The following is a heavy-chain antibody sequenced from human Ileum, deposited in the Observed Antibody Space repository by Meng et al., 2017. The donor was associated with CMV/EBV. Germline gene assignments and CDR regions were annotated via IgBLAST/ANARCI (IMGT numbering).Heavy chain of an antibody. CDR1: GFTFSSYW. CDR2: INSDGNST. Sequence: GESLKIACAASGFTFSSYWMNWVRQAPGKGLVWVSGINSDGNSTRYVDSVQGRFSISRDNAKNTLFLQMNSLRDDDTAVYYCAKGGSVFEYWGQGTLVTVSS. D-gene: IGHD6-19*01. J-gene: IGHJ4*02. CDR3: AKGGSVFEY. V-gene: IGHV3-74*01.